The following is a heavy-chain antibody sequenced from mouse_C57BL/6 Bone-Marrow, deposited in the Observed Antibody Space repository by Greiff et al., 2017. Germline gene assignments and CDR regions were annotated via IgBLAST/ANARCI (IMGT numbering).Heavy chain of an antibody. V-gene: IGHV1-84*01. CDR2: IYPGSGNT. CDR3: SAQAPDY. Sequence: VQLQQSGPELVKPGASVKISCKASGYTFTDYYINWVKQRPGRGLEWIGWIYPGSGNTKYNEKFKGKSTLTVDTSSSTAYMQLRSLTSEDSAVYFCSAQAPDYWGQGTTLTVSS. J-gene: IGHJ2*01. CDR1: GYTFTDYY. D-gene: IGHD3-2*02.